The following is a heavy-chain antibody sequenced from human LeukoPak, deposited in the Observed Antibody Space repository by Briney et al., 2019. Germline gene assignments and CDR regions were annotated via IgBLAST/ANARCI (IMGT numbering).Heavy chain of an antibody. Sequence: PGESLRLSYAASGFTVSSNYMSWVRQAPGKGLEWVSVIYSGGSTDYADSVKGRFTISRDNSKNTLYLQMNSLRAEDTAVYYCARIGPNGSGWFPFDYWGQGTLVTVSS. CDR1: GFTVSSNY. J-gene: IGHJ4*02. V-gene: IGHV3-53*01. CDR3: ARIGPNGSGWFPFDY. CDR2: IYSGGST. D-gene: IGHD6-19*01.